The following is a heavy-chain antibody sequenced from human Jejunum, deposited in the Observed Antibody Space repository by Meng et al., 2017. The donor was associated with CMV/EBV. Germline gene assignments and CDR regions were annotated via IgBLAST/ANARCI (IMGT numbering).Heavy chain of an antibody. J-gene: IGHJ6*02. CDR3: AKGRSGATYSAMDV. V-gene: IGHV3-23*01. CDR1: GFRSNSFA. Sequence: SGFRSNSFAVTWVRQAPGKGLEWVSAITDTGSSTYYGDSVKGRFTMSRDSFQSTVSLQMNNLTVDDTAIYYCAKGRSGATYSAMDVWGPGTTVTVSS. D-gene: IGHD1-1*01. CDR2: ITDTGSST.